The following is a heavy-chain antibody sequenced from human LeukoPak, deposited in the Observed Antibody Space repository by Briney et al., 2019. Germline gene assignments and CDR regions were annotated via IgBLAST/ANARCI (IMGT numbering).Heavy chain of an antibody. D-gene: IGHD4-17*01. CDR1: GFTFSNYA. CDR2: ISGAGGST. V-gene: IGHV3-23*01. Sequence: GGSLRLSCAASGFTFSNYAMSWVRQAPGKGLEWVSDISGAGGSTDYADSVKGRFTVSRDSSKNTLYLRMTSLRAEDTAAYYCARDIDDYGDYHAFDIWGQGTMVTVSS. J-gene: IGHJ3*02. CDR3: ARDIDDYGDYHAFDI.